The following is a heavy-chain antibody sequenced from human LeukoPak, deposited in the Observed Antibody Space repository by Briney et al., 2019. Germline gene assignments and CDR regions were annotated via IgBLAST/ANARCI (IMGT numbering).Heavy chain of an antibody. CDR2: ISGSGGST. CDR3: AKDSHCSSTSFYGHNWFDP. D-gene: IGHD2-2*01. Sequence: GGSLRLSCAASGFTFSSYAMSWVRQAPGKGLEWVSAISGSGGSTYYADSVKGRFTISRDNSKNTLYLQMNSLRAEDTAVYYSAKDSHCSSTSFYGHNWFDPWGQGTLVTVSS. J-gene: IGHJ5*02. CDR1: GFTFSSYA. V-gene: IGHV3-23*01.